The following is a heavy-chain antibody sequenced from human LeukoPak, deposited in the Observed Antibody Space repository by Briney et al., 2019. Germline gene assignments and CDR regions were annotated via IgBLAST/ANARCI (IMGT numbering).Heavy chain of an antibody. D-gene: IGHD5-12*01. Sequence: SETLSLTCTVSGASITRYFWNWIRHPPGKELEWIGYISSGGSTNYNPSLKSRVTVSIDTSKNQFSLKLTSATAADTAVYYCARGDDYKSTLFDYWGQGTLVTVSS. CDR3: ARGDDYKSTLFDY. V-gene: IGHV4-59*01. CDR1: GASITRYF. J-gene: IGHJ4*02. CDR2: ISSGGST.